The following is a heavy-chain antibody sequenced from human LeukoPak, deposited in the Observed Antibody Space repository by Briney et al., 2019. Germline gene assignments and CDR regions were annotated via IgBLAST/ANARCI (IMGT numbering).Heavy chain of an antibody. CDR2: IKQDGSEK. CDR1: RFTFSNYR. J-gene: IGHJ6*03. Sequence: GGSLRLSCAASRFTFSNYRMTWVRQAPGKGLEWVANIKQDGSEKYYVDSVKGRFTISRHNSKNTLYLQMGSLRAEDMAVYYCAREGSSTYYYYYYMDVWGKGTTVTVSS. V-gene: IGHV3-7*01. CDR3: AREGSSTYYYYYYMDV. D-gene: IGHD6-6*01.